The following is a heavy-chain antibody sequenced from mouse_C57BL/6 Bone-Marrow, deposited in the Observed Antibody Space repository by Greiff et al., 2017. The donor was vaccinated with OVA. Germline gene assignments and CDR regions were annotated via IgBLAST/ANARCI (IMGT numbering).Heavy chain of an antibody. J-gene: IGHJ3*01. V-gene: IGHV1-19*01. CDR1: GYTFTDYY. D-gene: IGHD2-5*01. CDR3: ARRGYSNLAY. Sequence: EVKLMESGPVLVKPGASVKMSCKASGYTFTDYYMNWVKQSHGKSLEWIGVINPYNGGTSYNQKFKGKATLTVDKSSSTAYMELNSLTSEDSAVYYCARRGYSNLAYWGQGTLVTVSA. CDR2: INPYNGGT.